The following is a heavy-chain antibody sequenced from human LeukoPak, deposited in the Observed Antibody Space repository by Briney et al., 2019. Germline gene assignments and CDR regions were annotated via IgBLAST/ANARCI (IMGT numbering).Heavy chain of an antibody. Sequence: GVLRLSCAASGITFSTYAMNWVRQAPGKGLEWVSVISGSAASTSYADSVKGRFTISRDNSRNTLYLQMNNLRAEDTAVYYCARYYDSSGSLPGALDLWGQGTMVTVSS. D-gene: IGHD3-22*01. CDR2: ISGSAAST. V-gene: IGHV3-23*01. CDR1: GITFSTYA. CDR3: ARYYDSSGSLPGALDL. J-gene: IGHJ3*01.